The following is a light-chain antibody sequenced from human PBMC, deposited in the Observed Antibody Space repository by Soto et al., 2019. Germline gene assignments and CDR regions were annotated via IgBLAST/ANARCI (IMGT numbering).Light chain of an antibody. CDR3: SSFAASHAV. Sequence: QSVLTQPPSASGSPGQSVTISCTGTSSDVGGFNYVSCYQQHPDKAPKLMIFEVTKRPSGVPDRFSGSKSGNTASLTVSGLQADDEADYYCSSFAASHAVFGGGTKLTVL. J-gene: IGLJ2*01. V-gene: IGLV2-8*01. CDR2: EVT. CDR1: SSDVGGFNY.